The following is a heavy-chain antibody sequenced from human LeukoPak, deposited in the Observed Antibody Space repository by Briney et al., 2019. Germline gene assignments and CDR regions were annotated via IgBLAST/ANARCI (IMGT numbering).Heavy chain of an antibody. D-gene: IGHD2-2*01. V-gene: IGHV1-69*01. CDR2: IIPIFGTA. CDR3: ATKALLCSSTSCYVDY. Sequence: SVKVSCKASGGTFISYAISWVRQAPGQGLEWMGGIIPIFGTANYAQKFQGRVTITADESTSTAYMELSSLRSEDTAVYYCATKALLCSSTSCYVDYWGQGTLVTVSS. J-gene: IGHJ4*02. CDR1: GGTFISYA.